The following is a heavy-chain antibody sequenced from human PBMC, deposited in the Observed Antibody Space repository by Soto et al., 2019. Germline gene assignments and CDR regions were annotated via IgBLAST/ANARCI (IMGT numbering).Heavy chain of an antibody. V-gene: IGHV4-30-2*01. J-gene: IGHJ5*02. Sequence: SETLSLTCAVSGGSISRGGYSWSWIRQPPGKGLEWIGYIYHSGSTHYNPSLKSRVTISVDTSKNQFSLKLTSVTAADTAVYYCARNESGSSTNWFDPWGQGTLVTVSS. CDR3: ARNESGSSTNWFDP. D-gene: IGHD3-22*01. CDR2: IYHSGST. CDR1: GGSISRGGYS.